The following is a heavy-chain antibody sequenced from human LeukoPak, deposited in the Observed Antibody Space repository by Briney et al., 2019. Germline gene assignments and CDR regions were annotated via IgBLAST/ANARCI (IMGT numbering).Heavy chain of an antibody. Sequence: ASVKVSCKACGYTFTNYDIHWVRQATGQGLEWMGWMNPKSGNTGYAQRFQGRVTMTRNTSITTAYMDLRSLKSDDTAIYYCTRGRGFLEGLAVWGQGTTVTVFS. V-gene: IGHV1-8*01. CDR1: GYTFTNYD. CDR2: MNPKSGNT. J-gene: IGHJ6*02. D-gene: IGHD3-3*01. CDR3: TRGRGFLEGLAV.